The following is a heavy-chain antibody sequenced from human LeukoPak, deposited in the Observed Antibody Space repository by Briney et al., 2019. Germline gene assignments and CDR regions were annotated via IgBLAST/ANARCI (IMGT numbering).Heavy chain of an antibody. V-gene: IGHV3-7*04. Sequence: PGGSLRLSCAASGFTFSSYWMSWVRQAPEKGLEWVANIKQDGSEKYYVDSVKGRFTISRDNAKNSLYLQMNSLRAEDTAVYYCARGYDSSGYYYVNAFDIWGQGTMVTVSS. CDR2: IKQDGSEK. D-gene: IGHD3-22*01. J-gene: IGHJ3*02. CDR3: ARGYDSSGYYYVNAFDI. CDR1: GFTFSSYW.